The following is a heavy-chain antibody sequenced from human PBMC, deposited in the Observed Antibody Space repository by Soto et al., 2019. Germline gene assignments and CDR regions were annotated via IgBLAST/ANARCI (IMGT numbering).Heavy chain of an antibody. CDR3: AAPHDYGDYVDSYYYYYGMDV. J-gene: IGHJ6*02. D-gene: IGHD4-17*01. V-gene: IGHV1-58*01. CDR2: IVVGSGNT. CDR1: GFTFTSSA. Sequence: QMQLVQSGPEVKKPGTSVKVSCKASGFTFTSSAVQWVRQARGQRLEWIGWIVVGSGNTNYAQKFQERVTITRDMSTXXAXMXLSSLRSEDTAVYYCAAPHDYGDYVDSYYYYYGMDVWGQGTTVTVSS.